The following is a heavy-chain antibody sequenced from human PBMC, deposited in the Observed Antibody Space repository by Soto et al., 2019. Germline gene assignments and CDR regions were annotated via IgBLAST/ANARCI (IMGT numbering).Heavy chain of an antibody. CDR3: ARDNWNLDAFDI. CDR1: GFTFSSYA. J-gene: IGHJ3*02. CDR2: ISYDGSNK. D-gene: IGHD1-20*01. Sequence: PGGSLRLSCAASGFTFSSYAMHWVRQAPGKGLEWVAVISYDGSNKYYADSVKGRFTISRDNSKNTLYLQMNSLRAEDTAVYYCARDNWNLDAFDIWGQGTMVTVSS. V-gene: IGHV3-30-3*01.